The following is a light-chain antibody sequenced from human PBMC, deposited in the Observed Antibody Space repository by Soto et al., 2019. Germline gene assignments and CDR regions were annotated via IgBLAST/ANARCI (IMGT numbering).Light chain of an antibody. CDR2: GAS. J-gene: IGKJ2*01. Sequence: EIVLTQSPGTLSLSPGERATLSCRASQSVSSSYLAWYQQQPGQAPRLLIYGASSRATGIPDRFSGSGSGTDFTLTISRLEPEDFAVYYCQQYGSPLRAWGGYTFGQGTKLEIK. V-gene: IGKV3-20*01. CDR3: QQYGSPLRAWGGYT. CDR1: QSVSSSY.